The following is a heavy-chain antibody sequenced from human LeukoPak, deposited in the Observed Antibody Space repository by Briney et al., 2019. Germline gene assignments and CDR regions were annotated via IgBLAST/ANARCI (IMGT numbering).Heavy chain of an antibody. CDR2: IIGSGGTT. CDR3: AKVRANRFASFDY. V-gene: IGHV3-23*01. CDR1: GFTFGSYG. J-gene: IGHJ4*02. Sequence: GGSLRLSCAASGFTFGSYGMSWVRQAPGKGLEWGSGIIGSGGTTYSPDSVKGGFTISRDTPKITLYLQMNSLRAEDTAVYYCAKVRANRFASFDYWGQGTLVTVSS. D-gene: IGHD1/OR15-1a*01.